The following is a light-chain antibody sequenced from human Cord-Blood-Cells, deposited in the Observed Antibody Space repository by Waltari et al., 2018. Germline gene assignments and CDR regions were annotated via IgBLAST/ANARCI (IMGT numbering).Light chain of an antibody. CDR3: QQYNSYS. J-gene: IGKJ4*01. Sequence: DIQMTQSPSTLSASVGDRVTITCRASQSISSWLAWDQQKPGKAPKLLIYDASSLESGVPSRFSGSGSGTEFTLTISSLQPDDFATYYCQQYNSYSFGGGTKVEIK. CDR2: DAS. CDR1: QSISSW. V-gene: IGKV1-5*01.